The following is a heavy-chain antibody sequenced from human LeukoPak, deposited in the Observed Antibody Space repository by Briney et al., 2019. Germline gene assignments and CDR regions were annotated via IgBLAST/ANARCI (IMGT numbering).Heavy chain of an antibody. CDR2: IRCDGSNK. V-gene: IGHV3-30*02. CDR3: AKDLKGYCSSTSCQADY. Sequence: PGGSLRLSCAASGFTFSSYGMHWVRQAPGKGLEWVAFIRCDGSNKYYADSVKGRFTISRDNSKNTLYLQMNSLRAEDTAVYYCAKDLKGYCSSTSCQADYWGQGTLVTVSS. J-gene: IGHJ4*02. CDR1: GFTFSSYG. D-gene: IGHD2-2*01.